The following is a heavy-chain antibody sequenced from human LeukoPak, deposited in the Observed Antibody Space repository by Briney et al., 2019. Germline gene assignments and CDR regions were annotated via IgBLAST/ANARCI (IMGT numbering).Heavy chain of an antibody. V-gene: IGHV3-48*03. CDR1: GFTFSSYE. D-gene: IGHD5-24*01. Sequence: QPGGSLRLSCAASGFTFSSYEMNWVRQAPGKGLEWVSYISSSGSTIYYADSVKGRFTISRDNTKNSLYLQMNSLRAEDTAVYYCARETMAEPYYYYMDVWGKGTTVTVSS. CDR2: ISSSGSTI. J-gene: IGHJ6*03. CDR3: ARETMAEPYYYYMDV.